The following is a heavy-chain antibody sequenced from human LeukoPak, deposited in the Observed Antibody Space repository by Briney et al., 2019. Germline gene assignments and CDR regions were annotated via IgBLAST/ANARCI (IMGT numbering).Heavy chain of an antibody. V-gene: IGHV3-7*03. Sequence: GGSLRLSCAASGFTFSNFWMSWVRQAPGKGLEWVANIKQGAIEKHYVDSVKGRFTISRDDAKNSLSLQMNSLRADDTAVYYCAREGRDSYGLDAWGKGTTVTVSS. CDR2: IKQGAIEK. J-gene: IGHJ6*04. CDR3: AREGRDSYGLDA. D-gene: IGHD3-10*01. CDR1: GFTFSNFW.